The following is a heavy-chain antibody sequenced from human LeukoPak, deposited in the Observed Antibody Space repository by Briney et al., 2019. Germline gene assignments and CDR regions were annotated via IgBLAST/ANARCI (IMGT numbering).Heavy chain of an antibody. J-gene: IGHJ4*02. CDR1: GYTFTSYY. D-gene: IGHD1-26*01. CDR2: INPSGGST. V-gene: IGHV1-46*01. Sequence: ASVKVSCKASGYTFTSYYIHWVRQAPRQGLEWMGMINPSGGSTNYAQKFQGRVTMTRDTSTSTVYMELSSLRSDDTAVYYCARASGGSSSFSYWGQGTLVTVSS. CDR3: ARASGGSSSFSY.